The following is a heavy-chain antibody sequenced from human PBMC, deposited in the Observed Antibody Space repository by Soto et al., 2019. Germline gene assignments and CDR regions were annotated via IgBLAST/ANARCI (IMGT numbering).Heavy chain of an antibody. D-gene: IGHD3-22*01. CDR3: ARQTTPYDSSGYYY. V-gene: IGHV5-51*01. Sequence: GETLKISCKGSGYSFTSYWIGWVRKMPGKGLEWMEIIYPGDSDTRYSPSFQGQVTISAEKSISTPYLQWSSLKASDPAIYYCARQTTPYDSSGYYYWGQGSLVTVSS. CDR2: IYPGDSDT. J-gene: IGHJ4*02. CDR1: GYSFTSYW.